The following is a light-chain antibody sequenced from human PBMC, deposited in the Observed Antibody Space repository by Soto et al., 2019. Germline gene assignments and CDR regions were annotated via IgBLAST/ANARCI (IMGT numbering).Light chain of an antibody. Sequence: EIVFTQSPGTLSLSPGERATLSCRASQSVSSSHLAWYQQKPGQAPRLLIYGTSSRATAIPDRFSGSGSGTDFTLTISRLEPEDFAVYYCQQYGSSSWTFGQGTKV. CDR3: QQYGSSSWT. CDR1: QSVSSSH. CDR2: GTS. V-gene: IGKV3-20*01. J-gene: IGKJ1*01.